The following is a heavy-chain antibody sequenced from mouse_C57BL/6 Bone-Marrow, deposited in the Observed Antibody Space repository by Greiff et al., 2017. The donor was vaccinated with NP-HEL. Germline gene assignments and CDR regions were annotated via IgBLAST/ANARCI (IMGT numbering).Heavy chain of an antibody. V-gene: IGHV6-3*01. CDR1: GFTFSNYW. Sequence: EVKVEESGGGLVQPGGSMKLSCVASGFTFSNYWMNWVRQSPEKGLEWVAQIRLKSDNYATHYAESVKGRFTISRDDSKSSVYLQMNNLRAEDTGIYYCTTQGDYDGRYFDYWGQGTTLTVSS. D-gene: IGHD2-4*01. J-gene: IGHJ2*01. CDR3: TTQGDYDGRYFDY. CDR2: IRLKSDNYAT.